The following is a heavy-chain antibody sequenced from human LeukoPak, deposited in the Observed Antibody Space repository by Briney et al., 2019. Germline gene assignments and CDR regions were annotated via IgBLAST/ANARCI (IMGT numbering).Heavy chain of an antibody. V-gene: IGHV3-66*01. D-gene: IGHD2-15*01. CDR3: AREGCSGGSCYASFDY. CDR2: IYSGGST. J-gene: IGHJ4*02. Sequence: GGSLRLSCAASGFTVSSNYMSWVRQAPGKGLGWVSVIYSGGSTYYADSVKGRFAISTDNTKNTLYLQMNSMRAEDTAVYYCAREGCSGGSCYASFDYWGQGTLVTVSS. CDR1: GFTVSSNY.